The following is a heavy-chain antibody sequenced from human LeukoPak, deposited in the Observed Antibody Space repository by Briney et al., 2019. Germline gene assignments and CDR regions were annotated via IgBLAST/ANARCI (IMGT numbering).Heavy chain of an antibody. CDR3: AKDLFSNYVYFDY. CDR1: GFTFSSYA. Sequence: PGGSLRLSCAASGFTFSSYAMSWVRQAPGKGLEWVSGISGSGGSTYYADSVKGRSTISRDNSKNTLHLEMNSLRVEDTASYYCAKDLFSNYVYFDYWGQGTLVTVSS. CDR2: ISGSGGST. D-gene: IGHD4-11*01. J-gene: IGHJ4*02. V-gene: IGHV3-23*01.